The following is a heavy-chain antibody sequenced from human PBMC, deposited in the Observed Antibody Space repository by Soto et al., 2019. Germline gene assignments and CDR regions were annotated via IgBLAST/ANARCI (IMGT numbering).Heavy chain of an antibody. J-gene: IGHJ4*02. CDR3: AKVERTYSSGSKGYFDY. CDR2: ISGSGGST. CDR1: GFTFSSYA. V-gene: IGHV3-23*01. Sequence: GGSLRLSCAASGFTFSSYAMSWVRQAPGKGLEWVSAISGSGGSTYYADSVKGRFTISRDNSKDTLYLQMNSLRAEGTAVYYCAKVERTYSSGSKGYFDYWGQGTLVTVSS. D-gene: IGHD6-19*01.